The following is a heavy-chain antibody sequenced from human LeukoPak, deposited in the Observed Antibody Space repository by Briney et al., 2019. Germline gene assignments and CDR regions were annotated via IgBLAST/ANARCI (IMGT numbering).Heavy chain of an antibody. V-gene: IGHV3-23*01. CDR1: GFTFRSYA. CDR3: AEEHNDTSDGYHFDY. CDR2: IGAGGTFT. Sequence: GGSLRLSCTASGFTFRSYAMNWIRQAPGKGLEWVSGIGAGGTFTYYANSVKGRFTISRDNSRNTLYLQMNSLRADDTAAYYLAEEHNDTSDGYHFDYWGQGTLVTVSS. D-gene: IGHD1-1*01. J-gene: IGHJ4*02.